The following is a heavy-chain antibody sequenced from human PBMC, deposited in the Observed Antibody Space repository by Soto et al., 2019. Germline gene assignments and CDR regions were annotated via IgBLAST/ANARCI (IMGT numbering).Heavy chain of an antibody. Sequence: QLVESGGGLVKPGGSLKLSCAASGLTFSKAYLSWVRQSPGKGLEWVGRIKTEADRGTTEYAAPGKGRITIPRDDSTNTLDLKMISLTTEDTDVYYCTTDRPCRLREPRVWGQGTLVTVSS. CDR3: TTDRPCRLREPRV. J-gene: IGHJ4*02. CDR1: GLTFSKAY. V-gene: IGHV3-15*01. CDR2: IKTEADRGTT. D-gene: IGHD4-17*01.